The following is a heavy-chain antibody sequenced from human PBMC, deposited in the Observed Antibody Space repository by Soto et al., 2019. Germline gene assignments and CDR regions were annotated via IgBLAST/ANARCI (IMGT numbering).Heavy chain of an antibody. J-gene: IGHJ6*02. D-gene: IGHD6-13*01. Sequence: PGGSLRLSCAACGFTFSSYSMNWVRQAPGKGLEWVSSISSSSSYIYYADSVKGRFTISRDNAKNSLYLQMNSLRAEDTAVYYCARSVRAGFYYYYGMDVWGQGTTVTVSS. CDR3: ARSVRAGFYYYYGMDV. CDR1: GFTFSSYS. CDR2: ISSSSSYI. V-gene: IGHV3-21*01.